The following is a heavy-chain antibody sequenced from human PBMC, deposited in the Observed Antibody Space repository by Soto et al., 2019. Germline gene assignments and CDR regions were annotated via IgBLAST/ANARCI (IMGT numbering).Heavy chain of an antibody. D-gene: IGHD2-2*01. CDR2: ISWNSGNI. CDR3: TKGASTSCFSAFDL. CDR1: GFTFDDYA. J-gene: IGHJ3*01. Sequence: EVQLVESGGGVVQPGRSLRLSCTASGFTFDDYAMNWVRQAPGKGLEWVSSISWNSGNIVYADSVRGRFTISRDNAKTSLHLQMNSLRAEDTALYYCTKGASTSCFSAFDLWGQETMVTVSS. V-gene: IGHV3-9*01.